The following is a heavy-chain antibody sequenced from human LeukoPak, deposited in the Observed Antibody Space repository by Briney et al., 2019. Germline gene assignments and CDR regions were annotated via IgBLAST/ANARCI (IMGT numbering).Heavy chain of an antibody. D-gene: IGHD3-3*01. V-gene: IGHV3-30*18. J-gene: IGHJ2*01. CDR2: ISYDGSNK. CDR3: AKARDYDFWSGPLFDL. CDR1: GFTFSSYG. Sequence: GGSLRLSCAASGFTFSSYGMHWVRQAPGKGLEWVAVISYDGSNKYYADSVKGRFTISRDNPKNTLYLQMNSLRAEDTAVYYCAKARDYDFWSGPLFDLWGRGTLVTVSS.